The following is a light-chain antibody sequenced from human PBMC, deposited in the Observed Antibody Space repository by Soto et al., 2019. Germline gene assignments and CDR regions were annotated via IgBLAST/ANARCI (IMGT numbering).Light chain of an antibody. Sequence: EIVLTQSPGTLSLSPGERATLSCRASQSVSSNSLAWYQQKPGQAPRLLIYGASSRATGTPDRFSGSGSGTDFTLTISRLEPEDFAVYYCQQDDKPPVTFGGGTQG. J-gene: IGKJ4*01. V-gene: IGKV3-20*01. CDR3: QQDDKPPVT. CDR2: GAS. CDR1: QSVSSNS.